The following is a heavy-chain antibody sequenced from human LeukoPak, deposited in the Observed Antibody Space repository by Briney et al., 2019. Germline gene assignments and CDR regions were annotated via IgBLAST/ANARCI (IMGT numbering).Heavy chain of an antibody. V-gene: IGHV3-23*01. CDR1: GFTFSSYA. Sequence: GGSLRLSCAASGFTFSSYAMSWVRQAPGKGLEWVSAISGSGGSTYYADSVKGRFAISRDNSKNTLYLQMNSLRAEDTAVYYCAKSLVLLWFGEFDYWGQGTLVTVSS. D-gene: IGHD3-10*01. CDR2: ISGSGGST. J-gene: IGHJ4*02. CDR3: AKSLVLLWFGEFDY.